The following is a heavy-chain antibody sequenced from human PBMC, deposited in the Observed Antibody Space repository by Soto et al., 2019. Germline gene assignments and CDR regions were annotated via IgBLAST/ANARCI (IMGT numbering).Heavy chain of an antibody. CDR2: IIPIFGTA. Sequence: GASVKVSCKASGGTFSSYAISWVRQAPGQGLEWMGGIIPIFGTANYAQKFQGRVTITADESTSTAYMELSSLRSEDTAVYYCARDSAESGYSYGPMGAFFDYWGQGTLVTVSS. CDR3: ARDSAESGYSYGPMGAFFDY. CDR1: GGTFSSYA. D-gene: IGHD5-18*01. J-gene: IGHJ4*02. V-gene: IGHV1-69*13.